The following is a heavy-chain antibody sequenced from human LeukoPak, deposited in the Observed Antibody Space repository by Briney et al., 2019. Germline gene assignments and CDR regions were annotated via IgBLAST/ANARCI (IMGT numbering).Heavy chain of an antibody. Sequence: SETLSLTCTVSGGSISSYYWSWIRQPPGKGLEWIGYIYYSGSTSYNPSLKSRVTISVDTSKNQFSLKLSSVTAADTAVYYCARMLLGYCSSTSCYGYYYYYMDVWGKGTTVTVSS. J-gene: IGHJ6*03. D-gene: IGHD2-2*01. CDR2: IYYSGST. V-gene: IGHV4-59*01. CDR3: ARMLLGYCSSTSCYGYYYYYMDV. CDR1: GGSISSYY.